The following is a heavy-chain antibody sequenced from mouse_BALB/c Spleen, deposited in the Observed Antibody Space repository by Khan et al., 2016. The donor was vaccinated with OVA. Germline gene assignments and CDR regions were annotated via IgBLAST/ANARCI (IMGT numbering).Heavy chain of an antibody. D-gene: IGHD2-3*01. CDR2: ISSGGSYT. Sequence: EVELVESGGGFVKPGGSLKLSCAASGFTFSNYGLSWVRQTPEKRLEWVATISSGGSYTYYPDSVKGRFTISSDNAENTLYLQMSRLRSEDTAMYFCARTPGYYTSGYFDYWGQGTTLTVSS. V-gene: IGHV5-9-3*01. CDR3: ARTPGYYTSGYFDY. CDR1: GFTFSNYG. J-gene: IGHJ2*01.